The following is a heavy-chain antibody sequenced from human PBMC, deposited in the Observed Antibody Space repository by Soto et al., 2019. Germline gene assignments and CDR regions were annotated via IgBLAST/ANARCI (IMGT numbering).Heavy chain of an antibody. J-gene: IGHJ6*01. Sequence: SVRVSCKACGCTFSSYAISWVRQAPGQGREWMGGIIPIFGTANYAQKFQGRVTITADESTSTAYMELSSLRSEDTAVYYCARTTIFGVVIIASHYYYGMERWGQGTTESVSS. CDR1: GCTFSSYA. V-gene: IGHV1-69*13. CDR2: IIPIFGTA. CDR3: ARTTIFGVVIIASHYYYGMER. D-gene: IGHD3-3*01.